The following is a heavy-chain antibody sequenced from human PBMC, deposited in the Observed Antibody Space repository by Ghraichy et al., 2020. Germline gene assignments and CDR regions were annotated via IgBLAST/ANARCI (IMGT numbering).Heavy chain of an antibody. D-gene: IGHD2-15*01. J-gene: IGHJ5*02. CDR1: GFTFSGYW. CDR3: ARDLLYCSGSTCYSDSWRWFDP. CDR2: INSDGSSA. Sequence: GVLNISCAASGFTFSGYWMHWVRQAPGKGLMWVSRINSDGSSATYADSVKGRFTVSRDNAKNTLYLQMNSLRAEDTAVYYCARDLLYCSGSTCYSDSWRWFDPWGQGTLVTVSS. V-gene: IGHV3-74*01.